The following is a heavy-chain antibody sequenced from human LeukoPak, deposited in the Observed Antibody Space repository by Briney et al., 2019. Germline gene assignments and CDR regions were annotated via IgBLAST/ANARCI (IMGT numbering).Heavy chain of an antibody. CDR1: GYSISSGYY. J-gene: IGHJ6*03. V-gene: IGHV4-38-2*02. CDR3: ARADGGYYYYYYYMDV. CDR2: IYHSGST. D-gene: IGHD4-23*01. Sequence: SETLSLTCTVSGYSISSGYYWGWIRQPPGKGLEWIGSIYHSGSTYYNPSLKSRVTISVDTSKNQFSLKLSSVTAADTAVYYCARADGGYYYYYYYMDVWGKGTTVTVSS.